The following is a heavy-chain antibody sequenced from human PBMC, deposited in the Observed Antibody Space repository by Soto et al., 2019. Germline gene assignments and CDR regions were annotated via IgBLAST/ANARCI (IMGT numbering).Heavy chain of an antibody. D-gene: IGHD2-2*01. Sequence: GGSLRLSCAASGFTFSSYAMSWVRQAPGKGLEWVSAISGSGGSTYYADSVKGRFTISRDKSKNTLYLQMNSLRAEDTAVYYCAKVDAPAAMIGVDYWGQGTLVTVSS. CDR1: GFTFSSYA. J-gene: IGHJ4*02. CDR2: ISGSGGST. CDR3: AKVDAPAAMIGVDY. V-gene: IGHV3-23*01.